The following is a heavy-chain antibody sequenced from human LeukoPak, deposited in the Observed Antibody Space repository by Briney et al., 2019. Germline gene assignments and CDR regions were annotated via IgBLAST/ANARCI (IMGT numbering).Heavy chain of an antibody. J-gene: IGHJ3*02. CDR3: ARAGYCSSTSCSLAFDI. Sequence: PSETLSLTCTVSGGSISSYYWSWIRQPAGRGLEWIGRIYTSGSTNYNPSLKSRVTMSVDTPKNQCSLKLSSVTAADTAVYYCARAGYCSSTSCSLAFDIWGQGTMVTVSS. CDR2: IYTSGST. D-gene: IGHD2-2*01. CDR1: GGSISSYY. V-gene: IGHV4-4*07.